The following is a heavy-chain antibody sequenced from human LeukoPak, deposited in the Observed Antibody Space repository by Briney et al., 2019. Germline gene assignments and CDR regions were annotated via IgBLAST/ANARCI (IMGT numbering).Heavy chain of an antibody. CDR2: IYYTVST. D-gene: IGHD3-9*01. CDR3: ARVTGYMIEDYFDY. CDR1: GGSISSYY. J-gene: IGHJ4*02. V-gene: IGHV4-59*01. Sequence: SETLSLTCTVSGGSISSYYWSWIRQPPGKGLEWIGYIYYTVSTNYNPSLKSRVTISVDTPKNQCSLKLRSVAAADAAVYYCARVTGYMIEDYFDYWGQGILVTVSS.